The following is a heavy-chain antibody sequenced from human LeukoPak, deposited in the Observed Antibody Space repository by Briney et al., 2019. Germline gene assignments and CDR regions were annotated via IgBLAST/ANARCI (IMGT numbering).Heavy chain of an antibody. CDR2: ISGSGGST. Sequence: GGSLRLSCAASGFTFSSYAMSWVRQAPGKGLDWVSAISGSGGSTYYADSVKGRFTISRDNSKNTLYLQMNSLRAEDTAVYYCARYSSGWPFDYWGQGTLVTVSS. CDR1: GFTFSSYA. CDR3: ARYSSGWPFDY. V-gene: IGHV3-23*01. D-gene: IGHD6-19*01. J-gene: IGHJ4*02.